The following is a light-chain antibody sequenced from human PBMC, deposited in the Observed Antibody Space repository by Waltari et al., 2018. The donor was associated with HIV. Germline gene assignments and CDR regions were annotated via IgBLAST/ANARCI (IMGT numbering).Light chain of an antibody. CDR3: AASDDSLSGQWV. J-gene: IGLJ3*02. Sequence: QPVLTQPPPAPGHSGQRVTTPCSGSSPKIGSNFVYGSQQLPGTPPKLLIYRTIKRPSGVPDRFSGSKSGTSASLAISGLRSEDEADYYCAASDDSLSGQWVFGGGTKLTVL. V-gene: IGLV1-47*01. CDR2: RTI. CDR1: SPKIGSNF.